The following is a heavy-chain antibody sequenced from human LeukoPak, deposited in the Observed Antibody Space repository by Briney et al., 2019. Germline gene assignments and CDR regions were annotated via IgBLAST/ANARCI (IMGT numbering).Heavy chain of an antibody. J-gene: IGHJ4*02. D-gene: IGHD3-3*01. CDR3: ARDLRELPIAIFGVVSPTCFDH. CDR2: ISVYNGYS. V-gene: IGHV1-18*01. Sequence: ASVKVSSKTSVYTFTIYGISWVRQAPGQGAEWMGWISVYNGYSNYAQKFQGRLTVTTGTSTSTAYMELRRLRFDGTAVYYCARDLRELPIAIFGVVSPTCFDHWGQGTLVTVSS. CDR1: VYTFTIYG.